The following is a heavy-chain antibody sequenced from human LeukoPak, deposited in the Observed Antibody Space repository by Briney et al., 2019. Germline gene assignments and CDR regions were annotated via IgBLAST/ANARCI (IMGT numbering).Heavy chain of an antibody. Sequence: PGGSLRLSCAASGFTITTYWMTWVRQAPGKGLEWVAKIKEDGSERSYVDSVKGRFIISRDYARNSLYLQMNSLRVEDTAVYFCARHQMDTGYRPFDIWGQGRMVTVSS. J-gene: IGHJ3*02. V-gene: IGHV3-7*01. CDR2: IKEDGSER. D-gene: IGHD5-24*01. CDR1: GFTITTYW. CDR3: ARHQMDTGYRPFDI.